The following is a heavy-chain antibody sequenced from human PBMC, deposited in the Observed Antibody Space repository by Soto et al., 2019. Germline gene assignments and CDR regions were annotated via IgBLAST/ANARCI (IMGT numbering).Heavy chain of an antibody. CDR3: ARDPVFYGADEHFDY. J-gene: IGHJ4*02. V-gene: IGHV1-69*01. Sequence: QVQLVQSGAEVKKPGSSVKVSCKASGGTFSSYAISWVRQAPGQGLEWMGGIIPIFGTANYAQKFQGRVTITVDESTSTACMELSSLRSEDTAVYYCARDPVFYGADEHFDYWGQETLVTVSS. CDR1: GGTFSSYA. CDR2: IIPIFGTA. D-gene: IGHD4-17*01.